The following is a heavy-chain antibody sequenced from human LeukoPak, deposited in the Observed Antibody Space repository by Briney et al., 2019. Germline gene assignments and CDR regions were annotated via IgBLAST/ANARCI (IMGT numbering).Heavy chain of an antibody. V-gene: IGHV4-59*01. J-gene: IGHJ4*02. CDR1: GGSISSYY. Sequence: SETLSLTCTVSGGSISSYYWSWIRQPPGKGLEWIGYIYYSGSTNYNPSLKSRVTISVDTSKNQLSLKLSSVTAADTAVYYCARVDVLEWLSIDYWGQGTLVTVSS. CDR2: IYYSGST. CDR3: ARVDVLEWLSIDY. D-gene: IGHD3-3*01.